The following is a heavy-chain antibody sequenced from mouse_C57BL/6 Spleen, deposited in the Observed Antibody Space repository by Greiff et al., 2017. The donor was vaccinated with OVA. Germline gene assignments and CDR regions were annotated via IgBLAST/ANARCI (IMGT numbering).Heavy chain of an antibody. J-gene: IGHJ3*01. CDR3: ARGQKNWGWFAY. Sequence: EVKLMESGPGLVKPSQSLSLTCSVTGYSITSGYYWNWIRQFPGNKLEWMGYISYDGSNNYNPSLKNRISITRDTSKNQYFLKLNAVTTEDTATYCGARGQKNWGWFAYWGQGTLVTVSA. D-gene: IGHD4-1*01. CDR1: GYSITSGYY. CDR2: ISYDGSN. V-gene: IGHV3-6*01.